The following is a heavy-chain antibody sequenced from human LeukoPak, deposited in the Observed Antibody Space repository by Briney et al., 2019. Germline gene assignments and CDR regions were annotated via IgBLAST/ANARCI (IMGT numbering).Heavy chain of an antibody. D-gene: IGHD2-21*01. CDR3: TSKYCGRDCRGEYFDY. Sequence: GGSLRLSCAASGFTFGDYSVTWVRQAPGKGLEWVGFIRSKTYGGTTEYAASVKGRFTISRDDSKSIAYLQMNSLTTEDTAVYFCTSKYCGRDCRGEYFDYWGQGTLVTVSS. CDR1: GFTFGDYS. V-gene: IGHV3-49*04. CDR2: IRSKTYGGTT. J-gene: IGHJ4*02.